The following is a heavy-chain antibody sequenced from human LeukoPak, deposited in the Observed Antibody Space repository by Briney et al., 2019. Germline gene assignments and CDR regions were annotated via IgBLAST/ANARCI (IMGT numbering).Heavy chain of an antibody. J-gene: IGHJ2*01. CDR2: IYYSGST. Sequence: SETLSLTCTVSGGSISSYYWSWIRQPPGKGLEWIGYIYYSGSTNYNPSLKSRVTISVGTSKNQFSLKLSSVTAADTAVYYCARNKAYGYFDLWGRGTLVTVSS. CDR1: GGSISSYY. V-gene: IGHV4-59*01. CDR3: ARNKAYGYFDL.